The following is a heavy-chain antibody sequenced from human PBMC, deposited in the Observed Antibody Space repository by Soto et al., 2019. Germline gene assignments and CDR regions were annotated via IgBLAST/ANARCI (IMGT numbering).Heavy chain of an antibody. V-gene: IGHV4-4*02. Sequence: SETLSLTCAVSGVSISSGNWWSWVRQSPQRGLEYIGEIYHDGTANYYPSFERRVAISVDTSKNQFSLKLTSVTAADTAIYFCARLVYDTRLNYMYFDFWGQGTLVTVSS. CDR2: IYHDGTA. CDR1: GVSISSGNW. D-gene: IGHD3-10*01. J-gene: IGHJ4*02. CDR3: ARLVYDTRLNYMYFDF.